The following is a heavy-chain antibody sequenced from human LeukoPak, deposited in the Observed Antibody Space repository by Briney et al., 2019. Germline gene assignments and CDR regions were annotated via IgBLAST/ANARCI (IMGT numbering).Heavy chain of an antibody. J-gene: IGHJ4*02. V-gene: IGHV3-48*01. CDR2: ISSSSSTI. CDR3: ARDLAVVQGYGVDY. CDR1: GFTLSSYS. D-gene: IGHD6-19*01. Sequence: GGSLRLSCAASGFTLSSYSMNWVRQAPGKGLEWVSYISSSSSTIYYADSVKGRFTISRDNAKNSLYLQMNSLRAEDTAVYYCARDLAVVQGYGVDYWGQGTLVTVSS.